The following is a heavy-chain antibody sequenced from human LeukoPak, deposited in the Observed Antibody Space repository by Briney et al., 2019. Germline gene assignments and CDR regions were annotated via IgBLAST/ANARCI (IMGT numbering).Heavy chain of an antibody. CDR2: IRGDGGDT. CDR3: ARDAVAGSGSLET. D-gene: IGHD3-10*01. J-gene: IGHJ5*02. V-gene: IGHV3-74*01. CDR1: GFSFSSYW. Sequence: EGSLRLSCVASGFSFSSYWMHWVRQAPGKGLVWVSRIRGDGGDTNYADSVKGRFTISRDNVMNTLHLQMNSLRAEDTAVYYCARDAVAGSGSLETWGQGTLVTVSS.